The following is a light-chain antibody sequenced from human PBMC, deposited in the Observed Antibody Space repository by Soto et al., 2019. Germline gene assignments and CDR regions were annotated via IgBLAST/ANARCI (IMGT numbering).Light chain of an antibody. Sequence: DIVMTQSPDSLAVSLGERATINCKSSQSVLYSSNNKNYLAWYQQKPGQPPKLLIYWASTRESGVADRFSGSGSGTDFTLTISSLQAEDVAFYYCQQYYSTPLTFGGVTKVEIK. CDR1: QSVLYSSNNKNY. V-gene: IGKV4-1*01. J-gene: IGKJ4*01. CDR3: QQYYSTPLT. CDR2: WAS.